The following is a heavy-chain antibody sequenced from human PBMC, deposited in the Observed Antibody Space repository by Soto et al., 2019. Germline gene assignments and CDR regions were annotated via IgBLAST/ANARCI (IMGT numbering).Heavy chain of an antibody. CDR1: GFTFSSYA. CDR3: AKGDTIFGVVIVGSYYYGMDV. Sequence: SLRLSCAASGFTFSSYAMSWVRQAPGKGLEWVSAISGSGGSTYYADSVKGRFTISRDNSKNTLYLQVNSLRAEDTAVYYCAKGDTIFGVVIVGSYYYGMDVWGQGTTVTVSS. D-gene: IGHD3-3*01. J-gene: IGHJ6*02. CDR2: ISGSGGST. V-gene: IGHV3-23*01.